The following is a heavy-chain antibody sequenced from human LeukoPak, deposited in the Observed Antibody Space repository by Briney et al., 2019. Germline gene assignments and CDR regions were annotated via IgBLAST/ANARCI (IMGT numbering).Heavy chain of an antibody. J-gene: IGHJ4*02. CDR2: ISYDGSNK. Sequence: GGSLRLSCAASGFTFSSYAMHWVRQAPGKGLEWVAVISYDGSNKYYADPVKGRFTISRDNSKNTLYLQMNSLRAEDTAVYYCARGQSEQWLVPDYWGQGTLVTVSS. V-gene: IGHV3-30-3*01. D-gene: IGHD6-19*01. CDR3: ARGQSEQWLVPDY. CDR1: GFTFSSYA.